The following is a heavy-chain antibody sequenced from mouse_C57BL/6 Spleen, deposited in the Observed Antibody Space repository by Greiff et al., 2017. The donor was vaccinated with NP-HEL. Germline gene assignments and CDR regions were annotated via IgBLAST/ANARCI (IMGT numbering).Heavy chain of an antibody. J-gene: IGHJ1*03. CDR1: GFTFSSYA. CDR3: ASRMGNEEGYFGV. CDR2: ISYGGSYT. V-gene: IGHV5-4*01. Sequence: EVQGVESGGGLVKPGGSLKLSCAASGFTFSSYAMSWVRQTPEKRLEWVATISYGGSYTYYLDTVKGRFIISRDNAKNKLYLQKSHLKSEDTAMNECASRMGNEEGYFGVWGTGTTVTV. D-gene: IGHD2-10*02.